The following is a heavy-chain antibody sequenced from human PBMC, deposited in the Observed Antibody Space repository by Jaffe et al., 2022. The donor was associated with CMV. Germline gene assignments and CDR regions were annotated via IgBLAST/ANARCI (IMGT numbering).Heavy chain of an antibody. V-gene: IGHV1-46*01. CDR1: GYTVTRKF. CDR2: INPKDGTT. CDR3: ARDLGVTRSRGGGFRWDIQPKNHEFWSHFGPADNNYGMDV. J-gene: IGHJ6*01. D-gene: IGHD3-3*01. Sequence: QVQLVQSGAEVKNPGASVKISCKASGYTVTRKFLHWVRQAPGQGLEWMGVINPKDGTTNLAQHFQGRVTMAGDTSTSTVYMELSSLRSDDTAVYYCARDLGVTRSRGGGFRWDIQPKNHEFWSHFGPADNNYGMDVWGQGTRVTVFS.